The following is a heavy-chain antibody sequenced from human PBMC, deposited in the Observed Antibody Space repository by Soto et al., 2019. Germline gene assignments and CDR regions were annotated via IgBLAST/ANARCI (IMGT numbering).Heavy chain of an antibody. CDR3: ARDLLVQPDPRVKSGSFDSGLYFDY. D-gene: IGHD1-26*01. J-gene: IGHJ4*02. V-gene: IGHV1-18*01. CDR2: ISAYNGNT. Sequence: ASVKVSCKASGYTFTSYGISWVRQAPGQGLEWMGWISAYNGNTNYAQKLQGRVTMTTDTSTSTAYMELRSLRSDDTAVYYCARDLLVQPDPRVKSGSFDSGLYFDYWGQGTLVTVSS. CDR1: GYTFTSYG.